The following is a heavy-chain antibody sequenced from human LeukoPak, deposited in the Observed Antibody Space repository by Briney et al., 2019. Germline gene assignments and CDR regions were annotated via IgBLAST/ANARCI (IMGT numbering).Heavy chain of an antibody. CDR1: GFTFSSYA. V-gene: IGHV3-23*01. J-gene: IGHJ1*01. CDR2: ISDSGGST. D-gene: IGHD6-19*01. Sequence: GGSLRLSCAASGFTFSSYAMSWVRQAPGKGLEWVSAISDSGGSTYYADSVKGRFTISRDNSKNTLYLQMNSLRAEDTAVYYCAKKAESSGWYQYFQHWGQGTLVTVSS. CDR3: AKKAESSGWYQYFQH.